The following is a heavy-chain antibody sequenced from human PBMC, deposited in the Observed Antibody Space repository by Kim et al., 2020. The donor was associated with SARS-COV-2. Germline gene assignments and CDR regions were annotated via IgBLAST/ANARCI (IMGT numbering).Heavy chain of an antibody. V-gene: IGHV3-30*04. Sequence: GGSLRLSCAASGFTFSSYAMHWVRQAPGKGLVWVAVISYDGSNKYYVDSVKGRFTISRDNSKNTLYLQMNSLRAEDTAVYYCARDSYGMDVWGQGTTVTV. CDR3: ARDSYGMDV. J-gene: IGHJ6*02. CDR1: GFTFSSYA. CDR2: ISYDGSNK.